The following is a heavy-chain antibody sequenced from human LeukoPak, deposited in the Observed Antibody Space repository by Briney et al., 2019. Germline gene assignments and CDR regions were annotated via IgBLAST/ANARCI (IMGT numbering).Heavy chain of an antibody. Sequence: SETLSLTCTVSGGSISSYYWSWIRQPAGKGLELIGRIYTSGSTNYNPSLKSRVTMSVDTSKNQFSLKLSSVTAADTAVYYCARVGGTYYDILTGYLTWYYFDYWGQGTLVTVSS. J-gene: IGHJ4*02. V-gene: IGHV4-4*07. CDR3: ARVGGTYYDILTGYLTWYYFDY. CDR1: GGSISSYY. CDR2: IYTSGST. D-gene: IGHD3-9*01.